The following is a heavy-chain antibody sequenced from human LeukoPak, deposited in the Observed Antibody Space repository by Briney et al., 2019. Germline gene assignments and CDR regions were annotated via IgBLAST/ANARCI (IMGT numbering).Heavy chain of an antibody. V-gene: IGHV3-11*01. Sequence: PGGSLRLSCAASGFTFSDYYMSWIRQAPGKGLEWVSYISSSGSTIYYADSVKGRFTIFRDNAKNSLYLQMNSLRAEDTAVYYCARDKPGNYYYGMDVWGQGTTVTVSS. CDR2: ISSSGSTI. D-gene: IGHD7-27*01. CDR3: ARDKPGNYYYGMDV. J-gene: IGHJ6*02. CDR1: GFTFSDYY.